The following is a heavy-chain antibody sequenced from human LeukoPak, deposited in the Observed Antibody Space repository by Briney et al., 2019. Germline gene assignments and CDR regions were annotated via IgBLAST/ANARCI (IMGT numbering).Heavy chain of an antibody. CDR3: ARHRNDYVWGSSVYFDY. CDR2: IYYSGST. V-gene: IGHV4-39*01. J-gene: IGHJ4*02. Sequence: PSETLSLTCTVSGGSISSSSYYWGWIRQPPGKGLEWIGSIYYSGSTYYNPSLKSRVTISVDTSKNQFSLKLSSVTAADTAVYYCARHRNDYVWGSSVYFDYWGQGTLVTVSS. CDR1: GGSISSSSYY. D-gene: IGHD3-16*01.